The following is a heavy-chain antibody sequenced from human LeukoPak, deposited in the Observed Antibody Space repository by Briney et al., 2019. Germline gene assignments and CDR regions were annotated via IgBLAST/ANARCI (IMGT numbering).Heavy chain of an antibody. CDR3: ARGGGPRVRISYSSWQKGKGAPSALGMDV. CDR2: IDHSGST. CDR1: GGSFSGYY. V-gene: IGHV4-34*01. Sequence: PSETLSLTCAVYGGSFSGYYWSWIRQPPGKGLEWIGEIDHSGSTNYNPSLKSRVTISVDTSKNQFSLKLSSVTAADTAVYYCARGGGPRVRISYSSWQKGKGAPSALGMDVWGQGTTVTVFS. J-gene: IGHJ6*02. D-gene: IGHD6-6*01.